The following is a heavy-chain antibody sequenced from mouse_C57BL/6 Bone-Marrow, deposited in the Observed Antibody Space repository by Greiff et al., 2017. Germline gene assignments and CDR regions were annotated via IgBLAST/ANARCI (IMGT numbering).Heavy chain of an antibody. D-gene: IGHD2-4*01. CDR3: TRDSYDYEFAY. CDR1: GFTFSSYA. V-gene: IGHV5-9-1*02. Sequence: EVMLVESGEGLVKPGGSLKLSCAASGFTFSSYAMSWVRQTPEKRLEWVAYISSGGDYIYYADTVKGRFTITRDNARNTLYLQMSSLKSEDTAMYYCTRDSYDYEFAYWCQGTLVTVSA. J-gene: IGHJ3*01. CDR2: ISSGGDYI.